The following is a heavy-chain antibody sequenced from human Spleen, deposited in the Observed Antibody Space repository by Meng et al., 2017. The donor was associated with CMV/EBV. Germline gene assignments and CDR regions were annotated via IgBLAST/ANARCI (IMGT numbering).Heavy chain of an antibody. V-gene: IGHV3-23*01. CDR3: AKEMLWFGELRALNFDY. D-gene: IGHD3-10*01. CDR1: GFSFSNYA. Sequence: GGSLRLSCAASGFSFSNYAMSWVRQAPGKGLEWVSAISGSGGSTYYADSVKGRFTISRDNSKNTLYLQMNSLRAEDTAVYYCAKEMLWFGELRALNFDYWGQGTLVTVSS. CDR2: ISGSGGST. J-gene: IGHJ4*02.